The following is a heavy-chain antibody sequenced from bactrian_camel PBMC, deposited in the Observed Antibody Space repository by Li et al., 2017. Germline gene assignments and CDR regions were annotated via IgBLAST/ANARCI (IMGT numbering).Heavy chain of an antibody. CDR3: TKDRGRAVPAGSFDY. D-gene: IGHD6*01. CDR1: GYTYGPYC. V-gene: IGHV3S55*01. Sequence: HVQLVESGGGSVQAGGSLKLSCAVSGYTYGPYCMGWFRQAPGKEREGVAHIDSDGYTKYADSVKGRFTISTDYAKNTLFLQMNSLKPEDTAMYYCTKDRGRAVPAGSFDYWAQGTQVTVS. CDR2: IDSDGYT. J-gene: IGHJ6*01.